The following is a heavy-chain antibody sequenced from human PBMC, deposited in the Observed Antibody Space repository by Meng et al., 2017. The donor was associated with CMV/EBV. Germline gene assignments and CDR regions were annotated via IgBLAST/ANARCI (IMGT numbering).Heavy chain of an antibody. CDR1: GFTFSSYE. J-gene: IGHJ6*02. Sequence: GESLKISCAASGFTFSSYEMNWVRQAPGKGLEWVSYISSSGSTIYYADSVKGRFTISRDNAKNSLYLPINSLRAEDTAVYYCAREGLWSSSSYYYGMDVWGQGTTVTVSS. V-gene: IGHV3-48*03. D-gene: IGHD6-6*01. CDR3: AREGLWSSSSYYYGMDV. CDR2: ISSSGSTI.